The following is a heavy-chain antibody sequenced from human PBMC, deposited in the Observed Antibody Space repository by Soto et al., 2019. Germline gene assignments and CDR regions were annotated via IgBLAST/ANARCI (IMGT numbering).Heavy chain of an antibody. D-gene: IGHD3-3*01. CDR3: ARGSYYDFSYYFDY. CDR2: IYYSGST. Sequence: QVQLQESGPGLVKPSETLSLTCTVSGGYISSYYWSWIRQTPGKGLEWIGYIYYSGSTNYNPSLKSRVTISVDTSKDQFSLKLSSVTAADTAVYYCARGSYYDFSYYFDYWGQGTLVTVSS. J-gene: IGHJ4*02. V-gene: IGHV4-59*01. CDR1: GGYISSYY.